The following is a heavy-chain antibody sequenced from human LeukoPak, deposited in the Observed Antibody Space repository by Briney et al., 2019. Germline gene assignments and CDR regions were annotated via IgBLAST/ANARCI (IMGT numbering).Heavy chain of an antibody. J-gene: IGHJ5*01. V-gene: IGHV3-7*05. D-gene: IGHD4-11*01. CDR2: IKQDGTET. CDR1: GFIFSSYW. CDR3: ARAPTVTIRVFAS. Sequence: PGGSLRLSCAASGFIFSSYWMTWVRQAPGKGLEWVANIKQDGTETYYVDSLKGRFTISRNNAKNSLYLQLNSLRAEDTAVYYCARAPTVTIRVFASWGQGTLVTVSS.